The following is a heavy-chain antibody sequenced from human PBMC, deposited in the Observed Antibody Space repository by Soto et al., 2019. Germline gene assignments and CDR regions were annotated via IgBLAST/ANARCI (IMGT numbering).Heavy chain of an antibody. D-gene: IGHD3-9*01. CDR1: GFTFSRYA. V-gene: IGHV3-23*01. Sequence: GGSLRLSSAASGFTFSRYAMSWVRQAPGKGLEWVSAISGSGGSTYYADSVKGRFTISRDNSKNTLYLQMNSLRAEDTAVYYCAKDGRYYDWFDPWVQGTLVTVSS. CDR2: ISGSGGST. J-gene: IGHJ5*02. CDR3: AKDGRYYDWFDP.